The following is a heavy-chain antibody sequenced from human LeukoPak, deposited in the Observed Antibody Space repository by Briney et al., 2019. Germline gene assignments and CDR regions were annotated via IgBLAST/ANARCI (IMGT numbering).Heavy chain of an antibody. CDR2: ITGSVGST. D-gene: IGHD4-17*01. J-gene: IGHJ4*02. V-gene: IGHV3-23*01. CDR3: AKDVYGDYGGLVY. Sequence: GGSLRLSCAASGFTFSNYAMTWVRQAPGKELEWVSAITGSVGSTYYADSVKGRFTISRDNSKNTLYLQMNSLRAEDTAIYYCAKDVYGDYGGLVYWGQGTLVTVSS. CDR1: GFTFSNYA.